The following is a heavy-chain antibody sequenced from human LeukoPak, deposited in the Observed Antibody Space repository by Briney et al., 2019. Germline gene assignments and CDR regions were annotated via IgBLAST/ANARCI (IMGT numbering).Heavy chain of an antibody. CDR3: SRNILAAPVGWYL. CDR2: VYHNGNT. J-gene: IGHJ5*02. CDR1: GDSIASYY. V-gene: IGHV4-59*01. D-gene: IGHD3-9*01. Sequence: SETLSLTCTVSGDSIASYYWSWIRQPPGKALEWLGYVYHNGNTNYNPSLKSRVTLSIDMSNNRFSLKLSSLTAADTAVYFCSRNILAAPVGWYLWGQVTLVTVSS.